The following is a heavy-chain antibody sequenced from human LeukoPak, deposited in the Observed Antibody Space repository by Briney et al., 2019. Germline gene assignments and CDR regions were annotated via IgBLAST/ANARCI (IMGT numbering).Heavy chain of an antibody. V-gene: IGHV3-74*01. Sequence: GGSLRLSCAASGFTFSSYWMHWVRQAPGKGLVWVSRINSDGSSTNYADSVKGRFTISRDKAKNTVYLQMNSLRAEDTAVYYCAREVLSEGYYYGMDVWGQGTTVTVSS. CDR1: GFTFSSYW. D-gene: IGHD3-16*02. J-gene: IGHJ6*02. CDR2: INSDGSST. CDR3: AREVLSEGYYYGMDV.